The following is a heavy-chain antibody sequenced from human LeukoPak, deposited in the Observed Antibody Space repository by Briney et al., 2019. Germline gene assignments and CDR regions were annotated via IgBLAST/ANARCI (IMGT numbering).Heavy chain of an antibody. CDR1: DDSIGNYY. D-gene: IGHD4-11*01. Sequence: PSETLSLTCTVSDDSIGNYYWSWIRQSPGKGLEWIGYIYFSGSTNYNPSLKRRVTISVVTSKNQFSLRLTSATAADTATYYCARVGGSNFYNYGMDVWGQGTTVIVSS. J-gene: IGHJ6*02. V-gene: IGHV4-59*01. CDR3: ARVGGSNFYNYGMDV. CDR2: IYFSGST.